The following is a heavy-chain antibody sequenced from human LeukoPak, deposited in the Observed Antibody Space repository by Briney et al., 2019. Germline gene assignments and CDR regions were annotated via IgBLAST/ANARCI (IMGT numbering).Heavy chain of an antibody. V-gene: IGHV3-30*02. D-gene: IGHD3-3*01. J-gene: IGHJ5*02. Sequence: GGSLRLSCAASGFTSSSYGMHWVRQAPGKGLEWVAFIRYDGSNKYYADSVKGRFTISRDNSKNTLYLQMNSLRAEDTAVYYCAKGRDDFWSGHNWLDPWGQGTLVTVSS. CDR2: IRYDGSNK. CDR1: GFTSSSYG. CDR3: AKGRDDFWSGHNWLDP.